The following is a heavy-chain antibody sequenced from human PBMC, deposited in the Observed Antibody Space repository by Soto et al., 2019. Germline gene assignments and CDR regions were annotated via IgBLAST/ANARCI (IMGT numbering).Heavy chain of an antibody. J-gene: IGHJ4*02. CDR1: GFTFSSYS. D-gene: IGHD3-10*01. V-gene: IGHV3-21*01. CDR2: ISSSSSYI. Sequence: GGSLRLSCAASGFTFSSYSMNWVRQAPGKGLEWVSSISSSSSYIYYADSVKGRFTISRDNAKNSLYLQMNSLRAEDTAVYYCARDLGAWFGDGVLGNYFDYWGQGTLVTVS. CDR3: ARDLGAWFGDGVLGNYFDY.